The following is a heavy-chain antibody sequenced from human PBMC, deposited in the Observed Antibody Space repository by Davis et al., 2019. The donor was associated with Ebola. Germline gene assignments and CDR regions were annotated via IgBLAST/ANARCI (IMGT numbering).Heavy chain of an antibody. J-gene: IGHJ6*02. D-gene: IGHD3-16*01. CDR1: GYSFTSYW. CDR2: IYPGDSDT. CDR3: ARAGETYYYYYGMDV. Sequence: GESLKISCKGSGYSFTSYWIGWVRQMPGKGLEWMGIIYPGDSDTRYSPSFQGQVTISADKSISTAYLQWSSLKASDTAMYYCARAGETYYYYYGMDVWGQGTTVTVSS. V-gene: IGHV5-51*01.